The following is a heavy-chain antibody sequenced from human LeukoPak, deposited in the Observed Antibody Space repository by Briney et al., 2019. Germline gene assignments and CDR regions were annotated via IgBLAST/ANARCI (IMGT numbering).Heavy chain of an antibody. CDR3: ARWLTT. CDR2: TYYRSRWYK. J-gene: IGHJ5*02. D-gene: IGHD3-9*01. V-gene: IGHV6-1*01. Sequence: SQALSLTCVISGDSVSNNSASWNWIRQSPSRGLEWLGRTYYRSRWYKDYAVSVKSRITINPDTSKNQFSLQLNSVTPEDTAVYYCARWLTTWGQGTLVTVSS. CDR1: GDSVSNNSAS.